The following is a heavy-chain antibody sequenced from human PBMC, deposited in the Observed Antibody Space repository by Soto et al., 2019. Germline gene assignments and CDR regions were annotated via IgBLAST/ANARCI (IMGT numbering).Heavy chain of an antibody. CDR2: IIPIFGTA. CDR1: GGTFSSYA. CDR3: ARDRIRPTGGMVSFDY. D-gene: IGHD1-20*01. Sequence: GASVKVSCKASGGTFSSYAISWVRQAPGQGLEWMGGIIPIFGTANYAQKFQGRVTITADESTSTAYMELSSLRSEDTAVYYCARDRIRPTGGMVSFDYWGQGTLVTVSS. V-gene: IGHV1-69*13. J-gene: IGHJ4*02.